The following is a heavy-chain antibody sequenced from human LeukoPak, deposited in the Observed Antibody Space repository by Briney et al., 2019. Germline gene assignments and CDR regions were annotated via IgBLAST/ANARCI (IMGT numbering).Heavy chain of an antibody. CDR1: GVSITTTDFD. Sequence: SETLSLTCAVSGVSITTTDFDWAWIRQPPGQGFEWIATISSSGKAYYYPSLMSRVTISVDTSKNQFSLDVTSVTAADTGLFYCARFQGGTGFDYWGRGILVIVS. J-gene: IGHJ4*02. D-gene: IGHD1-26*01. V-gene: IGHV4-39*01. CDR2: ISSSGKA. CDR3: ARFQGGTGFDY.